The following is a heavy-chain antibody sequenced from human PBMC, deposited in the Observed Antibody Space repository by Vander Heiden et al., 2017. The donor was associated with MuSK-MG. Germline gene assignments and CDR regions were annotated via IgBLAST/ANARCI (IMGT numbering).Heavy chain of an antibody. J-gene: IGHJ4*02. CDR2: IRSGSSTKYTTTT. V-gene: IGHV3-48*04. D-gene: IGHD2-8*01. CDR3: ARDYGYAFDF. CDR1: GFTFNSYS. Sequence: EVQLVESGGGLVQPGGSLRRSCAASGFTFNSYSMNWVRQAPGKGLEWVSYIRSGSSTKYTTTTYYADSVRGRFTLSRDNAKNSLYLQMNSLRAEDTAVYYCARDYGYAFDFWGRGTLVTVSS.